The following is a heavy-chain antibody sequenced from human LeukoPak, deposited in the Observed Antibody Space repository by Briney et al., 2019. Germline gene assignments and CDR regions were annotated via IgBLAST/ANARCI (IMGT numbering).Heavy chain of an antibody. D-gene: IGHD6-6*01. CDR2: IDPNSGGT. CDR3: STLYSISSGFDY. Sequence: GASVKVSCKASGYSFTGYYIQWVRQAPGQGLEWMGWIDPNSGGTNFAQKLQGRVTMTRDTSISTAYMELSSLRSDDTAVYYCSTLYSISSGFDYWGQGTLVTVSS. V-gene: IGHV1-2*02. J-gene: IGHJ4*02. CDR1: GYSFTGYY.